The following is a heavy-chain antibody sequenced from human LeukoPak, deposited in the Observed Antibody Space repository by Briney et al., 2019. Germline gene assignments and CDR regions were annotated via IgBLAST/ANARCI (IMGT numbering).Heavy chain of an antibody. V-gene: IGHV3-15*01. CDR3: TTDRSIAVRPLFDY. J-gene: IGHJ4*02. Sequence: GGSLRLSCAASGFTFSNGWMGWVRQAPGKGLKWVGRIKSKTDGGTTDYAAPVKGRFTISRDDSKNTLYLQANSLKTEDTAVYYCTTDRSIAVRPLFDYWGQGSLVTVSS. CDR1: GFTFSNGW. CDR2: IKSKTDGGTT. D-gene: IGHD6-6*01.